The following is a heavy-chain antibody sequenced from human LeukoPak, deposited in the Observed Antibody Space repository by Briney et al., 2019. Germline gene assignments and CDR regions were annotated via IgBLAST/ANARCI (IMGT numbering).Heavy chain of an antibody. CDR3: AREVYYGSGSYYIDWFDP. CDR1: GFTFSSYS. D-gene: IGHD3-10*01. Sequence: GGSLRLSCAASGFTFSSYSMNWVRQAPGKGLEWVSSISSSGSYIYYADSVKGRFTISRDNAKNSLYLQMNSLRAEDTAVYYCAREVYYGSGSYYIDWFDPWGQGTLVTVSS. J-gene: IGHJ5*02. CDR2: ISSSGSYI. V-gene: IGHV3-21*01.